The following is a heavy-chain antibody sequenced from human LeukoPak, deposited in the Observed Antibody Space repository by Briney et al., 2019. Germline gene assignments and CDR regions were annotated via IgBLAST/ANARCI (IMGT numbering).Heavy chain of an antibody. D-gene: IGHD3-16*01. V-gene: IGHV4-39*01. Sequence: SETLSLTCTVSGGSISSSSYYWGWIRQPPGKGLEWIGSIYYSGSTYYNPSLKSRATISVDTSKNQFSLKLSSVTAADTAVYYCARQAGRGGAVTFDYWGQGTLVTVSS. CDR2: IYYSGST. J-gene: IGHJ4*02. CDR1: GGSISSSSYY. CDR3: ARQAGRGGAVTFDY.